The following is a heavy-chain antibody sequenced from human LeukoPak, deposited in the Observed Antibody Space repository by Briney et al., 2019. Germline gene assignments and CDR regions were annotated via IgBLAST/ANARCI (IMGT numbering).Heavy chain of an antibody. Sequence: GASVKVSCKASGYTFTSYGISWVRQAPGQGLEWMGWIDPNSGGTNYAQKFQGWVTMTRDTSISTAYMELSRLRSDDTAVYYCARGPVTWIQLWNDAFDIWGQGTMVTVSS. J-gene: IGHJ3*02. CDR2: IDPNSGGT. CDR1: GYTFTSYG. CDR3: ARGPVTWIQLWNDAFDI. V-gene: IGHV1-2*04. D-gene: IGHD5-18*01.